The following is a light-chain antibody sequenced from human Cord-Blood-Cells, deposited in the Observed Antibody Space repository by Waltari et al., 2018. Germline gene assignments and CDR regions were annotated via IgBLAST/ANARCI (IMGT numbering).Light chain of an antibody. Sequence: QPALTQPRAVSGSPAQSVTMSCTGTSSDVGGYNYVSWYQKNPGKAPKLLIYDVSKRPSGVPDRFGGATSGNAASLTISALQAEDEAEYYCRSYAGSSSRVIARGTKLTV. J-gene: IGLJ3*02. CDR3: RSYAGSSSRV. V-gene: IGLV2-11*01. CDR1: SSDVGGYNY. CDR2: DVS.